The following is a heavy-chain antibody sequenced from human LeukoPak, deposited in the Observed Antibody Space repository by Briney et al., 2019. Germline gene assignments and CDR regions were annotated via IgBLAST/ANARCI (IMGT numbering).Heavy chain of an antibody. CDR3: ARDGKYGSGSYGAFDI. CDR1: GFTFTSYW. Sequence: GGSLRLSCAASGFTFTSYWMSWVRQAPGKGLEWVSAISGSGGSTYYADSVKGRFTISRDNAKNSLYLQMNSLRAEDTAVYYCARDGKYGSGSYGAFDIWGQGTRVTVSS. V-gene: IGHV3-21*06. J-gene: IGHJ3*02. CDR2: ISGSGGST. D-gene: IGHD3-10*01.